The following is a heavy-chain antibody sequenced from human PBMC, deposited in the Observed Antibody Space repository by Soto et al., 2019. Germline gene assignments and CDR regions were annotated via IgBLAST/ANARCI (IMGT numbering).Heavy chain of an antibody. CDR2: INAGNGNT. J-gene: IGHJ3*02. CDR1: GYTFTSYA. V-gene: IGHV1-3*01. CDR3: ARDPQTGDGAFDI. Sequence: ASVKVSCKASGYTFTSYAMHWVRQAPGQRLEWMGWINAGNGNTKYSQKFQGRVTITRDTSASTAYMELSSLRSEDTAVYYCARDPQTGDGAFDIWGQGTMVTVSS. D-gene: IGHD7-27*01.